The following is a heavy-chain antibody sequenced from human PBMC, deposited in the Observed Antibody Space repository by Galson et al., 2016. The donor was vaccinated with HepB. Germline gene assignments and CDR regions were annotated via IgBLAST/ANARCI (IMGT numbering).Heavy chain of an antibody. V-gene: IGHV1-69*04. CDR3: AKGSTNYYYGMDL. J-gene: IGHJ6*02. Sequence: SVKVSCKASGGTFTSYGINWVRQAPGQGLEWMGRIIPILDVANYAQKFQGRVTVTADKSTTTAYMQLSSLRSEDTAVYYCAKGSTNYYYGMDLWGQGTTVTVSS. CDR1: GGTFTSYG. CDR2: IIPILDVA. D-gene: IGHD5-24*01.